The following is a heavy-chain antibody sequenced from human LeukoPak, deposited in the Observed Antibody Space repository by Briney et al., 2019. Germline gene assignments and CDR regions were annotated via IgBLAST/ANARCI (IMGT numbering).Heavy chain of an antibody. Sequence: GGSLRLSCAASGFMFTNFLMSWVRQAPGKGLEWVASIKHDGSEKYYVDSVRGRFTISRDNAKNTLYLQMNSLRAEDTAVYYCARDGQGYWGQGTLVTVSS. CDR2: IKHDGSEK. J-gene: IGHJ4*02. CDR1: GFMFTNFL. V-gene: IGHV3-7*01. CDR3: ARDGQGY.